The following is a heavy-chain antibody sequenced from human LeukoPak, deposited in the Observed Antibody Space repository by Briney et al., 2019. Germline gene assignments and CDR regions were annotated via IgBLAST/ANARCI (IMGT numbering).Heavy chain of an antibody. J-gene: IGHJ4*02. D-gene: IGHD3-10*01. Sequence: GGSLRLSCAASGFTFSSYWMSWVRQAPGKGLEWLANIKQDGSEKHYVDSVKGRFTISRDNAKNSPYLQMNSLRAEDTAVYYCARGSTMVRGVTGGVFDYWGQGTLVTVSS. CDR2: IKQDGSEK. CDR3: ARGSTMVRGVTGGVFDY. CDR1: GFTFSSYW. V-gene: IGHV3-7*01.